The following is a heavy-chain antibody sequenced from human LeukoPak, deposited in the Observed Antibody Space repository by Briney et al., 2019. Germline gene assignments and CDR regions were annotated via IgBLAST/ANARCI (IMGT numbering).Heavy chain of an antibody. CDR3: AKPVRDFWSGLDAFDI. V-gene: IGHV3-23*01. CDR2: ISGSGGST. J-gene: IGHJ3*02. Sequence: QPGGSLRLSCAASGFTLSSYAMSWVRQAPGKGLEWVSAISGSGGSTYYADSVKGRFTISRDNSKNTLYLQMNSLRAEDTAVYYCAKPVRDFWSGLDAFDIWGQGTMVTVSS. D-gene: IGHD3-3*01. CDR1: GFTLSSYA.